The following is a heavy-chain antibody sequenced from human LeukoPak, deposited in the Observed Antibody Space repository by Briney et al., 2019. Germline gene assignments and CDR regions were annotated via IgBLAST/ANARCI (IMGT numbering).Heavy chain of an antibody. CDR2: IIPIFGTA. V-gene: IGHV1-69*01. Sequence: ASVKVSCKASGGTFSSYAISWVRQAPGQELEWMGGIIPIFGTANYAQKFQGRVTITADESTSTAYMELSSLRSEDTAVYYCALRDNDGYYFDYWGQGTLVTVSS. CDR1: GGTFSSYA. D-gene: IGHD1-1*01. CDR3: ALRDNDGYYFDY. J-gene: IGHJ4*02.